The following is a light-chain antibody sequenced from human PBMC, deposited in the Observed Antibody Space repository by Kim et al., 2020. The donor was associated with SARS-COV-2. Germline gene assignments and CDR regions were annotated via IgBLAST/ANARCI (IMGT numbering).Light chain of an antibody. Sequence: SPAERTTPPCCTGRSGSSNYLAWYQQKPGQAPRLLIYGASSRATGIPARFSGCGSGTDFTLSISSLEPEDFAVYYCQQYGSAPRTFGQGTKLEI. CDR2: GAS. V-gene: IGKV3-20*01. CDR1: RSGSSNY. J-gene: IGKJ2*01. CDR3: QQYGSAPRT.